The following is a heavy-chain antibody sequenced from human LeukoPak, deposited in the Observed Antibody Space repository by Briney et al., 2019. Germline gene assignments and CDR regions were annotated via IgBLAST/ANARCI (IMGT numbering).Heavy chain of an antibody. CDR2: MSYSGST. Sequence: SETLSLTCTVSGDSITSYYWSWIRHPPGKGLEWIGSMSYSGSTNYNPSLTSRVTMSVDTTKNQFSLRLNSVTAADTAVYYCARRRAEGGSNGHYNWFDPWGQGTLVTVSS. CDR3: ARRRAEGGSNGHYNWFDP. V-gene: IGHV4-59*08. CDR1: GDSITSYY. D-gene: IGHD6-13*01. J-gene: IGHJ5*02.